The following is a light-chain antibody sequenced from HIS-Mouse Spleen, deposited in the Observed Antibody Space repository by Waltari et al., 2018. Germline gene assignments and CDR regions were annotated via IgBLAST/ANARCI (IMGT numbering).Light chain of an antibody. CDR1: QSVSSY. CDR2: DAS. J-gene: IGKJ3*01. Sequence: EIVLTQSPATPSLSPGERATLSCRASQSVSSYLAWYQPKPGQAPRLLIYDASNRATGIPARFSGSGSVTDFTLTISSLEPEDFAVYYCQQRSNWPPFTFGPGTKVDIK. CDR3: QQRSNWPPFT. V-gene: IGKV3-11*01.